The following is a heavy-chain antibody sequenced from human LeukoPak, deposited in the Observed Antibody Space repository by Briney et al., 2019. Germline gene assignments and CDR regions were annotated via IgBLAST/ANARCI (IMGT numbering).Heavy chain of an antibody. J-gene: IGHJ4*02. CDR1: VCTFSSNN. V-gene: IGHV3-21*01. CDR3: ARANGYSSPFDY. Sequence: PGGTLRLSCAASVCTFSSNNMYWVRQAQRPGLELVSSITSSSRYTFYADSVKGRFTISRDNSKNTLYLQMNSLRAEDTAVYYCARANGYSSPFDYWGQGTLVTVSS. CDR2: ITSSSRYT. D-gene: IGHD5-18*01.